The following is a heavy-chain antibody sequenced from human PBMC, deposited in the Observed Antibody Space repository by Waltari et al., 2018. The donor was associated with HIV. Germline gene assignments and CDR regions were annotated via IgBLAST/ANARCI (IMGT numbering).Heavy chain of an antibody. CDR1: GFNFRNFA. CDR3: AKSMRDLRPSAFDV. Sequence: EVQLLESGGGLVQPGGSLRLSCAASGFNFRNFAMSWVRQAPGKGPEGVSALSGSGNTASYADYVKGRFTISRDFSNNTLFLQMNNLRAEDTAVYFCAKSMRDLRPSAFDVWGQGTMVAISS. D-gene: IGHD2-8*01. J-gene: IGHJ3*01. CDR2: LSGSGNTA. V-gene: IGHV3-23*01.